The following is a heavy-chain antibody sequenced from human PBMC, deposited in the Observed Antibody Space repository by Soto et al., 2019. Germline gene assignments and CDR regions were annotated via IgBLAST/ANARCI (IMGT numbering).Heavy chain of an antibody. Sequence: GGSLRLSCAASGFTFSSYAMHWVRQAPGKGLEWVAVISYDGSNKYYADSVKGRFTISRDNSKNTLYLQMNSLRAEDTAVYYCARDFVVVPAAPPSDAFDIWGQGTMVTVSS. CDR1: GFTFSSYA. J-gene: IGHJ3*02. CDR2: ISYDGSNK. CDR3: ARDFVVVPAAPPSDAFDI. D-gene: IGHD2-2*01. V-gene: IGHV3-30-3*01.